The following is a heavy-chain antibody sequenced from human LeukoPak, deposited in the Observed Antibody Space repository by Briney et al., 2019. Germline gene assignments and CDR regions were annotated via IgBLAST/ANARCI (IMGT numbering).Heavy chain of an antibody. CDR3: ARDDLSGWYDGDDAFDI. Sequence: ASVKVSCKASGYTVTDYSLHWVRLAPGQGLEWMGWIKPNNGDTNYAQKFQGRITMTRDTSITTAYMDLSSLTSDDTAVYYCARDDLSGWYDGDDAFDIWGQGTMVTVSS. V-gene: IGHV1-2*02. CDR1: GYTVTDYS. D-gene: IGHD6-19*01. J-gene: IGHJ3*02. CDR2: IKPNNGDT.